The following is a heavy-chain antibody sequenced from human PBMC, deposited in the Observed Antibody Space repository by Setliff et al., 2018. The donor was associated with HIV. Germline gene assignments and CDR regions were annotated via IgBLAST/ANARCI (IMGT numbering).Heavy chain of an antibody. Sequence: SETLSLTCALYGGSFSDYYWSWIRQPPGMGLEWIGEVNRGRRTNYNSSLKSRVTISIDTSKNQFSLKLSSVTATDTAVYYCARGLSFYDPGGFDYWGQGTLVTVS. CDR2: VNRGRRT. J-gene: IGHJ4*02. CDR3: ARGLSFYDPGGFDY. V-gene: IGHV4-34*01. D-gene: IGHD3-22*01. CDR1: GGSFSDYY.